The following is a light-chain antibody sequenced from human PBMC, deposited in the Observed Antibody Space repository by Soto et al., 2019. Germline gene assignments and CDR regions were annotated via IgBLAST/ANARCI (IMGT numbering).Light chain of an antibody. V-gene: IGLV1-40*01. J-gene: IGLJ1*01. CDR2: ADT. Sequence: QSVLTQPPSVSGAPGQSVTISCTGSSSNIGAGYHEHWYQQLPETAPKLLIYADTNRPSGVPDRFSGSKSGTSASLAITGLQTDDEADYYCQSFDTSLTGLYVFGTGTKLTVL. CDR3: QSFDTSLTGLYV. CDR1: SSNIGAGYH.